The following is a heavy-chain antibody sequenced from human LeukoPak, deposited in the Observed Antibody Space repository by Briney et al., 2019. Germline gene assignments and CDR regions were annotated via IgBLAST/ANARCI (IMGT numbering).Heavy chain of an antibody. J-gene: IGHJ4*02. CDR1: GFTFSSYE. D-gene: IGHD3-22*01. V-gene: IGHV3-48*03. CDR3: ARGLTYYYDSSGYDWGWY. CDR2: ISSSGSTI. Sequence: PGGSLRLSCAASGFTFSSYEMNWVRQAPGKGLEWVSYISSSGSTIYYADSVKGRFTISRDNAKNSLYLQMNSLRAEDTAVYYCARGLTYYYDSSGYDWGWYWGQGTLVTVSS.